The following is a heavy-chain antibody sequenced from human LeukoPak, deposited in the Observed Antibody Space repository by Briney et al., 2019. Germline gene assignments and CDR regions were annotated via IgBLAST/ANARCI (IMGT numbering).Heavy chain of an antibody. Sequence: PETLSLTCAVYGVSPSGYFWSWIRQPPGTGLEWFGEFNHSGSTNYNPSLKSRVTISVDKSKNQFSLKLSSVTAADTAVYYCARGGSGYDSNPYFDYWGQGTLVTVSS. CDR3: ARGGSGYDSNPYFDY. D-gene: IGHD5-12*01. CDR2: FNHSGST. J-gene: IGHJ4*02. V-gene: IGHV4-34*01. CDR1: GVSPSGYF.